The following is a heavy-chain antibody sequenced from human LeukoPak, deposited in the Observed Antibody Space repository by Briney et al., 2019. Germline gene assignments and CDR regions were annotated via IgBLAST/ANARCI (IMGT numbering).Heavy chain of an antibody. V-gene: IGHV3-21*01. CDR2: ISSSSSYI. Sequence: TGGSLRLSCAASGFTVSSNYMSWVRQAPGKGLEWVSSISSSSSYIYYADSVKGRFTISRDNAKNSLYLQMNSLRAEDTAVYYCARDIRVGMRGLLWGQGTLVTVSS. CDR3: ARDIRVGMRGLL. CDR1: GFTVSSNY. J-gene: IGHJ4*02. D-gene: IGHD6-13*01.